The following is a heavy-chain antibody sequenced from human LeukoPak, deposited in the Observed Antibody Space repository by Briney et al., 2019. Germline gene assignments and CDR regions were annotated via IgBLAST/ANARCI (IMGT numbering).Heavy chain of an antibody. CDR1: GFTFSSYG. J-gene: IGHJ3*02. CDR2: IWYDGSNK. D-gene: IGHD5-12*01. Sequence: PGGSLRLSCAASGFTFSSYGMHWVRQAPGKGLEWVAVIWYDGSNKYYADSVKGLFTISRNNSKNTLYLQMNSLRAEDTAVYHCARSDIVATIDAFDIWGQGTMVTVSS. V-gene: IGHV3-33*01. CDR3: ARSDIVATIDAFDI.